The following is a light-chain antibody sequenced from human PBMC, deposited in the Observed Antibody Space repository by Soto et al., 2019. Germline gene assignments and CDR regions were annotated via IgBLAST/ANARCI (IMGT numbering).Light chain of an antibody. V-gene: IGKV3-20*01. CDR2: RAS. CDR1: QSVSSSY. J-gene: IGKJ4*01. CDR3: QQYGSSPRDT. Sequence: EIVLTQSPGALSLSPGERASLSCRASQSVSSSYLAWYQQKPGQAPRLLIYRASSRATGIPDRFSGSGSGTDLTLTISRLEPEDFAVYYCQQYGSSPRDTFGGGTKVEIK.